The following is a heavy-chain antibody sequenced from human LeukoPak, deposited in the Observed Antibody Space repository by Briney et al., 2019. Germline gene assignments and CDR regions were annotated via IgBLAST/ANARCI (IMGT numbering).Heavy chain of an antibody. D-gene: IGHD3-3*01. V-gene: IGHV3-9*01. CDR2: ISWSSGSI. Sequence: GGSLRLSCAASGFTFDDYAMHWVRQAPGKGLEWVSGISWSSGSIGYADSVKGRFTISRDNAKNSLYLQMNSLRAEDTALYYCAKEDYDFWSGHANGMDVWGQGTTVTVSS. CDR3: AKEDYDFWSGHANGMDV. CDR1: GFTFDDYA. J-gene: IGHJ6*02.